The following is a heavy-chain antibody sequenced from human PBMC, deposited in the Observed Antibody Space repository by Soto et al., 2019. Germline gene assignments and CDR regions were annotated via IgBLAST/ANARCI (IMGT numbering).Heavy chain of an antibody. CDR2: IYYSGST. D-gene: IGHD3-10*01. J-gene: IGHJ4*02. Sequence: SETLSLTCTVSCDNSGVYYWTWMRQPPGKGLEWIGYIYYSGSTNYNPSLKSRVGISIDTSKNQFSLKLNSMTAADTAVYYCARHNYGSGSTYFDYWGQGTLVTVSS. CDR3: ARHNYGSGSTYFDY. CDR1: CDNSGVYY. V-gene: IGHV4-59*08.